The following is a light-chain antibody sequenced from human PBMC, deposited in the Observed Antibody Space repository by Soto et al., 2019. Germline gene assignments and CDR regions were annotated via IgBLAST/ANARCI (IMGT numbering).Light chain of an antibody. CDR3: CSYAGSSTYV. Sequence: QSVLTQPPSASGSPGQSVTISCTGTSSDVGGYNYVSWYQQHPGKAPKLMIYEVSKRPSGVPDRFSGSKSGNTASLTVSGLQVEDEADYYCCSYAGSSTYVFGTGTKVTVL. J-gene: IGLJ1*01. V-gene: IGLV2-8*01. CDR1: SSDVGGYNY. CDR2: EVS.